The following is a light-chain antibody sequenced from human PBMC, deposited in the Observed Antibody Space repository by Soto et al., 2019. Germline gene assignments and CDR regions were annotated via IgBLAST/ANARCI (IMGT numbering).Light chain of an antibody. CDR1: SSNIGAGYD. CDR3: QSYDSSLSGDV. CDR2: GNS. J-gene: IGLJ1*01. V-gene: IGLV1-40*01. Sequence: SVLTQPPSVSGAPGQRVTISCTGSSSNIGAGYDVHWYQQLPGTAPKLLIYGNSNRPSGVPDRFSGSKSGTSASLAITGLQAEAEADYYCQSYDSSLSGDVFGTGTKVTVL.